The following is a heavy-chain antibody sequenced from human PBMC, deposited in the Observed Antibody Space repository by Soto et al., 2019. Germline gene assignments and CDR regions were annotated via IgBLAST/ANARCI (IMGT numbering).Heavy chain of an antibody. Sequence: GSLGLSCAAXGVTVSSMYMRWVGQAPGKGKEWVSVIYSGDSTYYADSVKGRFTISRDNSKNTLSLQRKRLRAEDTAVYFFARLIVRTSYSDRSGYYFNYWGQGT. CDR3: ARLIVRTSYSDRSGYYFNY. CDR2: IYSGDST. D-gene: IGHD3-22*01. J-gene: IGHJ4*02. CDR1: GVTVSSMY. V-gene: IGHV3-66*01.